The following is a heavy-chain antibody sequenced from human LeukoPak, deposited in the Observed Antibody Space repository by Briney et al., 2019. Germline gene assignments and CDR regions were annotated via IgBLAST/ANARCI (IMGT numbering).Heavy chain of an antibody. D-gene: IGHD1-26*01. CDR3: ARDARIMRGVSIDY. V-gene: IGHV3-7*01. CDR2: IKQDGSEK. J-gene: IGHJ4*02. Sequence: PGGSLRLSCAASGFTFSSYWMSWVRQAPGKGLEWVANIKQDGSEKYYVDSVKGRFAISRDNAKNSLYLQMNSLRAEDTAVYYCARDARIMRGVSIDYWGQGTLVTVSS. CDR1: GFTFSSYW.